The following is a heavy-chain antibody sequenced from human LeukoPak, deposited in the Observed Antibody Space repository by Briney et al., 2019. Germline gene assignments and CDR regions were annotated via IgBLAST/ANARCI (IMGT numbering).Heavy chain of an antibody. CDR3: ARFLGDWNYENWFDP. D-gene: IGHD1-7*01. CDR2: INHSGST. CDR1: GGSFSGYY. V-gene: IGHV4-34*01. J-gene: IGHJ5*02. Sequence: SETLSLTCAVYGGSFSGYYWSWIRQPPGKGLDWIGEINHSGSTNYNPSLKSRVTISVDTSKNQFSLKLSSVTAADTAVYYCARFLGDWNYENWFDPWGRGTLVTVSS.